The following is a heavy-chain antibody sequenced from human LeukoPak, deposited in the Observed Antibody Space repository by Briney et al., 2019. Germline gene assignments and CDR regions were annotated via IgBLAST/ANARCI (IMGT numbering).Heavy chain of an antibody. CDR2: IFYSGTT. V-gene: IGHV4-39*01. CDR1: GGSSCSNVYY. J-gene: IGHJ4*02. CDR3: VRLCSRTCRDDLVY. Sequence: SETLLHICYDFGGSSCSNVYYCGGIRQPPGKGLEWIGTIFYSGTTYYNPSLKSRVTISIDTSKNQFSLKLSSVTAADMAVYYCVRLCSRTCRDDLVYWVQGSLVTVSS. D-gene: IGHD3-10*02.